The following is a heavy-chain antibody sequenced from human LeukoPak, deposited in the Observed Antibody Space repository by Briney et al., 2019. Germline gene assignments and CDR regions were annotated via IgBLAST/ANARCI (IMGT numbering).Heavy chain of an antibody. D-gene: IGHD6-13*01. V-gene: IGHV3-9*01. J-gene: IGHJ3*02. CDR2: ISWNSGSI. Sequence: PGRSLRLSCAASGFTFDDYAMHWVRQAPGKGLEWVSGISWNSGSIGYADSVKGRFTISRDNAKNSLYLQMNSLRAEDTALYYCAKDMAAAGFDAFDIWGQGTMVTVSS. CDR1: GFTFDDYA. CDR3: AKDMAAAGFDAFDI.